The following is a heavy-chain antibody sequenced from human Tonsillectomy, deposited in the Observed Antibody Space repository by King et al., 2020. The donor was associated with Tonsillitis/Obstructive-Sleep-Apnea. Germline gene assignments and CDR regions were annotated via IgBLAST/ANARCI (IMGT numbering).Heavy chain of an antibody. CDR2: ISYDGSNK. CDR3: ARDLYYYESSGGLDY. J-gene: IGHJ4*02. V-gene: IGHV3-30*04. D-gene: IGHD3-22*01. Sequence: HVQLVESGGGVVQPGRSLRLSCAASGFTFSSYAMHWVRQAPGKGLEWVAVISYDGSNKYYADSVKGRFTISRDNSKNTLYLQMNSLRAEDTAVYYCARDLYYYESSGGLDYWGQGTLVTVSS. CDR1: GFTFSSYA.